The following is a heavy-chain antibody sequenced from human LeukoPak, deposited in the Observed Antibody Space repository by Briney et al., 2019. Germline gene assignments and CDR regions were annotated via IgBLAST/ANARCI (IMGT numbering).Heavy chain of an antibody. CDR1: GYSISSGYY. CDR3: ARDKRVAVAGTYIYYYYMDV. CDR2: IYRRGST. V-gene: IGHV4-38-2*02. Sequence: SETLSLTCTVSGYSISSGYYWGWIRQSPGKGLEWIGNIYRRGSTHYNPSLKSRVTMSVDTSKNQFSLKLSPVTAADTAVYYCARDKRVAVAGTYIYYYYMDVWGNGTTVTISS. J-gene: IGHJ6*03. D-gene: IGHD6-19*01.